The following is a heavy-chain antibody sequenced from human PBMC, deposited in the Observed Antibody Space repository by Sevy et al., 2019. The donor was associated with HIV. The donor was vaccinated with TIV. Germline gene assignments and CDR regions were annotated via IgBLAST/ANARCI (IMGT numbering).Heavy chain of an antibody. CDR3: ARQYSSSFGIDY. J-gene: IGHJ4*02. D-gene: IGHD6-6*01. Sequence: SETLSLTCIVSGGSFTSDYWSWIRQPPGKGLEWIGYLYNRGSTTYNPSSKSRVTISVDTSKKQIYLKLNSVTAADTAVYYCARQYSSSFGIDYWGQGTRVTVSS. CDR1: GGSFTSDY. V-gene: IGHV4-59*08. CDR2: LYNRGST.